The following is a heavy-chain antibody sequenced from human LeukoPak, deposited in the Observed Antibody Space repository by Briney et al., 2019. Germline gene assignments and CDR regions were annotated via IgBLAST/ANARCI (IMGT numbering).Heavy chain of an antibody. J-gene: IGHJ5*02. CDR3: ARGGPYDYVWKYNWFDP. CDR2: IYYSGST. D-gene: IGHD3-16*01. CDR1: GGSISSYY. V-gene: IGHV4-59*01. Sequence: PSETLSLTCTVSGGSISSYYWSWIRQPPGKGLEWIGYIYYSGSTSYNPSLKSRVTISVDTSKNQFSLKLSSVTAADTAVYYCARGGPYDYVWKYNWFDPWGQGTLVTVSS.